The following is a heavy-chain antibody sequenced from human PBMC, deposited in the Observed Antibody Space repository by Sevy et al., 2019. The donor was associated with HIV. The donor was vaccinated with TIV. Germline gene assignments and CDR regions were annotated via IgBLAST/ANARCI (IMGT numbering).Heavy chain of an antibody. D-gene: IGHD3-10*01. J-gene: IGHJ6*03. CDR3: ARVRSGYMDV. Sequence: SETLSLTCTVSGGSISSYYWSWVRQPPGKGLEWIGYIYYSGSTNYNPSLKSRVTISVDTSKNKFSLKLSSVTAADTAVYYCARVRSGYMDVWGKGTTVTVSS. CDR2: IYYSGST. V-gene: IGHV4-59*01. CDR1: GGSISSYY.